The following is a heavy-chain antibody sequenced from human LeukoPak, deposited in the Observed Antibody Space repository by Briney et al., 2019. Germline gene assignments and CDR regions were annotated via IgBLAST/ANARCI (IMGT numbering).Heavy chain of an antibody. V-gene: IGHV3-23*01. CDR1: GFTFSTCA. D-gene: IGHD3-22*01. J-gene: IGHJ4*02. CDR3: AKGRYYDSSGYCLLEY. CDR2: ITDSGGTT. Sequence: GGSLRLSCAASGFTFSTCAMTWVRQAPGKGLEWVSGITDSGGTTYYADSVKGRFTISRDNSKNTLYLQMNSLRAEDTALYYCAKGRYYDSSGYCLLEYWGQGTLVTVSS.